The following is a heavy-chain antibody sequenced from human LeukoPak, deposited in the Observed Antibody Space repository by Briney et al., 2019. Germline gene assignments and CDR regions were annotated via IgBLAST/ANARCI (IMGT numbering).Heavy chain of an antibody. J-gene: IGHJ3*02. V-gene: IGHV3-48*04. D-gene: IGHD3-10*01. CDR2: ISSSSSTI. Sequence: GGSLRLSCAASGFTFSSYSMNWVRQAPGKGLEWVSYISSSSSTIYYADSVKGRFTISRDNAKNSLYLQMNSLRAEDTAVYYCTTSERRTYYYGPGDLGWNAFDIWGQGTMVTVSS. CDR3: TTSERRTYYYGPGDLGWNAFDI. CDR1: GFTFSSYS.